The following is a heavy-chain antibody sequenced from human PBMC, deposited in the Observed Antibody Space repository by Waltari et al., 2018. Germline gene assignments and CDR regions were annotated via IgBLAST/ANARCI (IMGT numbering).Heavy chain of an antibody. CDR2: IYSSGST. CDR3: TRRPPGSSNREP. D-gene: IGHD3-10*01. V-gene: IGHV4-39*01. J-gene: IGHJ5*02. CDR1: GGSISSSSYY. Sequence: QLQLQESGPGLVKPSETLSLTCTVPGGSISSSSYYWGWIRQPPGKVLEWIGSIYSSGSTYYNPSLKSRVTISVDTYKNQFSLKLSSVTAADTAVYYCTRRPPGSSNREPWGQGTLVTVSS.